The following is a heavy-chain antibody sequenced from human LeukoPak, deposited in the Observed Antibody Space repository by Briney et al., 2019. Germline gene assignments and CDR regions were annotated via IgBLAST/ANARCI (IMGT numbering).Heavy chain of an antibody. D-gene: IGHD6-13*01. J-gene: IGHJ4*02. CDR1: GFTFSSYS. V-gene: IGHV3-21*01. CDR2: ITSSSSYI. Sequence: GGSLRLSCAASGFTFSSYSMNWARRARGKGLEWVSSITSSSSYIYYADSVRGRFTISRDNAKNSLYLQMNSLRAEDTAVYYCARDLSYSSSCMDYWGQGTLVTVSS. CDR3: ARDLSYSSSCMDY.